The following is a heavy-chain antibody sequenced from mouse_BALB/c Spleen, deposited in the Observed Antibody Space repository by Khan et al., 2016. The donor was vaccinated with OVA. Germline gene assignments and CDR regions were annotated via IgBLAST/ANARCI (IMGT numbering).Heavy chain of an antibody. J-gene: IGHJ1*01. CDR3: ASGGDWYFDV. V-gene: IGHV9-3-1*01. CDR2: INTYTGEP. D-gene: IGHD1-1*02. Sequence: QIQLVQSGPEVKKPGETVKISCTASGYSFTNYGMNWVRQAPGKGLKWMGWINTYTGEPTYADDFKGRFAFSLETSASTAYLQINSLKTEDTATYFCASGGDWYFDVWGAGTMVTVSS. CDR1: GYSFTNYG.